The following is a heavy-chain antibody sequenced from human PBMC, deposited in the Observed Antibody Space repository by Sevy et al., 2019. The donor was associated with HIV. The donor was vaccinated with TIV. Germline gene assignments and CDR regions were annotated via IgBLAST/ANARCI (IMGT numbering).Heavy chain of an antibody. J-gene: IGHJ5*02. CDR1: GGSFSGYY. V-gene: IGHV4-34*01. CDR2: IDHSGST. D-gene: IGHD4-17*01. CDR3: AREVGYGVDWFDP. Sequence: SETLSLTCAVYGGSFSGYYWSWIRQPPGKGLEWIGEIDHSGSTNYNPSLKSRVTISVDTSKNQFSLKLSSVTAADTAVYYCAREVGYGVDWFDPWGQGTLVTVSS.